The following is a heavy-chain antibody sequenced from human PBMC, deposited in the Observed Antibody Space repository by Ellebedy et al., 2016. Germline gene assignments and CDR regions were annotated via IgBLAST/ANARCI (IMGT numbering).Heavy chain of an antibody. CDR1: GYTFTTSG. CDR3: ARVIVTGTTDAFDI. Sequence: ASVKVSXXASGYTFTTSGISWVRQAPGQGLEWMGWISTYNGNTNYAQKFQGRVTMTTDTSTSTAYMELRSLRSEDTAVYYCARVIVTGTTDAFDIWGQGTMVTVSS. CDR2: ISTYNGNT. J-gene: IGHJ3*02. D-gene: IGHD1-7*01. V-gene: IGHV1-18*01.